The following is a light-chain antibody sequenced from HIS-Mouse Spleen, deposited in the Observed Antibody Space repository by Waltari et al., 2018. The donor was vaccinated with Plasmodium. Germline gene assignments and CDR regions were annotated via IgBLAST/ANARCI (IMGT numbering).Light chain of an antibody. CDR3: QQSYSTPLFT. CDR1: QSSSSY. J-gene: IGKJ3*01. V-gene: IGKV1-39*01. Sequence: DIQMTQSPSSLSASVGDSVTITCWASQSSSSYLYWYQQKPGRAPKLLIYAASGLQSGVPSRFSGSGSWTDFTLTISSLQPEDYATYYCQQSYSTPLFTFGPGTKVDIK. CDR2: AAS.